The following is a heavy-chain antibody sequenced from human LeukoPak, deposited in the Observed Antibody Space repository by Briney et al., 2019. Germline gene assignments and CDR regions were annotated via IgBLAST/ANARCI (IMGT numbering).Heavy chain of an antibody. D-gene: IGHD3-22*01. Sequence: PSETLSLTCTVSGGSISSSSYHWSWIRQPPGKGLECIGFIYYSGSTNYNPSLKSRVTISVDTSKNQFSLKLSSVTAADTAVYYCARARNYYDSSDYYYEGDAFDIWGQGTMVTVSS. CDR1: GGSISSSSYH. J-gene: IGHJ3*02. CDR2: IYYSGST. CDR3: ARARNYYDSSDYYYEGDAFDI. V-gene: IGHV4-61*01.